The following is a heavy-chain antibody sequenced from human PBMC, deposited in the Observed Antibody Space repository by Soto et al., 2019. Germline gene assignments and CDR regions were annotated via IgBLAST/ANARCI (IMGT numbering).Heavy chain of an antibody. J-gene: IGHJ6*02. V-gene: IGHV1-69*01. D-gene: IGHD6-13*01. Sequence: QVQLVQSGAEVKKPGSSVKVSCKASGGTFSSYAISWVRQAPGQGLEWMGGIIPIFGTANYAQKFQGRVTITADESTSTADLEVSSLRSEDTAVYYRARGTSRVAAGTFLSFYYYYGMDVWGQGTTVTVSS. CDR2: IIPIFGTA. CDR1: GGTFSSYA. CDR3: ARGTSRVAAGTFLSFYYYYGMDV.